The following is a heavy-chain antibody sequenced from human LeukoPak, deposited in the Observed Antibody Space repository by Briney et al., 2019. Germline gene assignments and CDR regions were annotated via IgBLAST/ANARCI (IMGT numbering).Heavy chain of an antibody. Sequence: PSETLSLTCAVYGGSFSGYYWSWIRQPPGKGLEWIGEINHSGSTNYNPSLKSRVTISVDTSKNQFSLKLSSVTAADTAVYYCARAHEDSSSWNNFDYWGQGTLVTVSS. J-gene: IGHJ4*02. CDR2: INHSGST. D-gene: IGHD6-13*01. CDR1: GGSFSGYY. V-gene: IGHV4-34*01. CDR3: ARAHEDSSSWNNFDY.